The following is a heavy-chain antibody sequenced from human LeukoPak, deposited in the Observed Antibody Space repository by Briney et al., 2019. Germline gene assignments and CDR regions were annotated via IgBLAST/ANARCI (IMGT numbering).Heavy chain of an antibody. Sequence: KPGGSLRLSCAASGFTFSSYTMNWVRQGPGKGLEWVSSIRNSNSHIYYADSLKGRFTVSRDNAKNSLYLQMNGLRVEDTAVYYCATARDGYRKGFDSWGQGTLVTVSS. CDR1: GFTFSSYT. V-gene: IGHV3-21*01. CDR2: IRNSNSHI. D-gene: IGHD5-24*01. CDR3: ATARDGYRKGFDS. J-gene: IGHJ4*02.